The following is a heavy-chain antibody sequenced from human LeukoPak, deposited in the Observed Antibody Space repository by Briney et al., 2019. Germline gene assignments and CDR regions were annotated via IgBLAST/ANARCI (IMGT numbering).Heavy chain of an antibody. V-gene: IGHV3-53*01. J-gene: IGHJ6*02. CDR2: IYSGGST. D-gene: IGHD3-10*01. Sequence: GGSLRLSCAASGFTVSSNYMSWVRQAPGKGLEWVSVIYSGGSTYYADSVKGRFTISRDNSKNTLYLQMNSLRAEDTAVYYCAKALLLWFGEIYGMDVWGQGTTVTVSS. CDR1: GFTVSSNY. CDR3: AKALLLWFGEIYGMDV.